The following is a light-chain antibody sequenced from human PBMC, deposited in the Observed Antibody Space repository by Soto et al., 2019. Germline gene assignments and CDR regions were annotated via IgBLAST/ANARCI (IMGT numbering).Light chain of an antibody. V-gene: IGKV1-5*01. CDR2: DAS. CDR3: QQYGSYWT. Sequence: IQMTQSPSTLSASIGDTVTITCRASQSINRWLAWYQQKPGEAPKLLIYDASSFESGVPSRFSGTGSGTEFTFIISCLKPGDFATYYGQQYGSYWTFGQGTKVEIK. CDR1: QSINRW. J-gene: IGKJ1*01.